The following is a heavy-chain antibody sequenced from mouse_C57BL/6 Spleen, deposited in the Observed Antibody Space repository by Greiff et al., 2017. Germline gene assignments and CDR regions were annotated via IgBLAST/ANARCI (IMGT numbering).Heavy chain of an antibody. J-gene: IGHJ3*01. CDR3: ARSYYSNPAWFAY. CDR1: GYTFTSYW. D-gene: IGHD2-5*01. Sequence: VQLQQPGAELVKPGASVKLSCKASGYTFTSYWMQWVKQRPGQGLEWIGEIDPSDSYTNYNQKFKGKATLPVDTSSSTAYMQLSGLTSEDSAVYYCARSYYSNPAWFAYWGQGTLVTVSA. CDR2: IDPSDSYT. V-gene: IGHV1-50*01.